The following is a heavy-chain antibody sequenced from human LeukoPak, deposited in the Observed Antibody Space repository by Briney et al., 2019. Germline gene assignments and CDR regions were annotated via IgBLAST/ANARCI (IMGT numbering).Heavy chain of an antibody. Sequence: SVKVSCKASGGTFSSYAISWVRQAPGQGLEWMGRIIPILGIANYAQKFQGRVTITADKSTSTAYMELSSLRSEDTAVYYCARAVAGKRSHYWGQGTLVTVSS. CDR1: GGTFSSYA. D-gene: IGHD6-19*01. J-gene: IGHJ4*02. CDR3: ARAVAGKRSHY. CDR2: IIPILGIA. V-gene: IGHV1-69*04.